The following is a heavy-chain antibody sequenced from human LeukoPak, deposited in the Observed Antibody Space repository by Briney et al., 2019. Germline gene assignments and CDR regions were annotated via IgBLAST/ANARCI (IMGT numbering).Heavy chain of an antibody. CDR2: IGRAGDT. CDR3: ARDSSGWGLAV. V-gene: IGHV3-13*04. Sequence: GGSLRLSCAAAGFTFSAYDMHWVRQATGKGLEWVSYIGRAGDTYYAGSVKGRFTISREDATNSLFLRMNSLGVGDTAVYYCARDSSGWGLAVWGQGTTVTVSS. J-gene: IGHJ6*02. D-gene: IGHD6-19*01. CDR1: GFTFSAYD.